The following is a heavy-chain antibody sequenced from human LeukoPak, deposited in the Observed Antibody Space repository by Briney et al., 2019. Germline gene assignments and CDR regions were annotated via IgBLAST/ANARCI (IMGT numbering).Heavy chain of an antibody. V-gene: IGHV3-66*02. CDR3: ASETRQYYYDSSGYLDY. D-gene: IGHD3-22*01. J-gene: IGHJ4*02. Sequence: GGSLRLSCAASGFTVSSDYMNWVRQAPGKGLEWVSVMYSGGSTFYGDSVKGRFTISRDNSKNTLYLQMNSLRAEDTAVYYCASETRQYYYDSSGYLDYWGQGTLVSVSS. CDR2: MYSGGST. CDR1: GFTVSSDY.